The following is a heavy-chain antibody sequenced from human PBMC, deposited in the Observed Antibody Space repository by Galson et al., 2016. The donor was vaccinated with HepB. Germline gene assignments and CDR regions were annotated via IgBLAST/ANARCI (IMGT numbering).Heavy chain of an antibody. CDR3: TRVHREGIAAAGLQI. CDR1: GFPFSNYW. CDR2: INSDGSST. Sequence: SLRLSCAASGFPFSNYWMHWVRQAPGKGPVWVSRINSDGSSTAYADSVKGRFTISRDNAENTLYLQMNSLRAEDTALYYCTRVHREGIAAAGLQIWVQGTLVIVSS. J-gene: IGHJ4*02. V-gene: IGHV3-74*01. D-gene: IGHD6-13*01.